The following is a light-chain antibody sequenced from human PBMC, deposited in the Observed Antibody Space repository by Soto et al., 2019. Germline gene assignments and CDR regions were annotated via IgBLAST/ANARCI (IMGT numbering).Light chain of an antibody. Sequence: ETVLTQSPGTLSLSPGDRATLSCRASQSVRNNYLAWLQQKPGQAPSLLISGASTRATGVPDRFSGSGSRTDFPLTTIRRKPEDFAVYYFQQYGCSRTFSQGTKVE. CDR3: QQYGCSRT. CDR2: GAS. CDR1: QSVRNNY. V-gene: IGKV3-20*01. J-gene: IGKJ1*01.